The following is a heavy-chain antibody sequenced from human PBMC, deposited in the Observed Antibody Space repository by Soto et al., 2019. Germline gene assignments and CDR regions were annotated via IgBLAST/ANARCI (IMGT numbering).Heavy chain of an antibody. V-gene: IGHV3-23*01. CDR2: IIQSGET. J-gene: IGHJ4*02. Sequence: EVLLLESGGGLVQSGGSLRLTCAASGFTFSTYTMSWVRQAPGEGLEWVSGIIQSGETFYADSVKGRFTISRDNSNNVFYLQMHSLRADDTAVYYCAKDRQHDGRWPFDHWGQGTLVTVSS. CDR3: AKDRQHDGRWPFDH. D-gene: IGHD2-2*01. CDR1: GFTFSTYT.